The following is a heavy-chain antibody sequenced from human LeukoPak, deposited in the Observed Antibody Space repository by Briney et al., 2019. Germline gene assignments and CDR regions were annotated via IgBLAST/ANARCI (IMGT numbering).Heavy chain of an antibody. J-gene: IGHJ4*02. CDR3: ARGLSASGRDGYNFPTFDY. CDR2: IYYSGST. V-gene: IGHV4-30-4*08. D-gene: IGHD5-24*01. Sequence: SQTLSLTCTVSGGSISSGDYYWSWIRQPPVKGLEWIGYIYYSGSTYYNPSLKSRVTISVDTSKNQFSLKLSSVTAADTAVYYCARGLSASGRDGYNFPTFDYWGQGTLVTVSS. CDR1: GGSISSGDYY.